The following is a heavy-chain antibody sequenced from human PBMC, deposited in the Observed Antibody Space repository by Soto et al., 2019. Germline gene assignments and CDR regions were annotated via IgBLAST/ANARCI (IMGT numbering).Heavy chain of an antibody. CDR3: ARGGYCSSTSCYRDYYGMDV. CDR2: TRNKANSYTT. CDR1: GFTFSDHY. J-gene: IGHJ6*02. Sequence: PGGSLRLSCAASGFTFSDHYMDWVRQAPGKGLEWVGRTRNKANSYTTEYAASVKGRFTISRDDSKNSLYLQMNSLTTEDTAVYYCARGGYCSSTSCYRDYYGMDVLDQGTTATVCS. D-gene: IGHD2-2*01. V-gene: IGHV3-72*01.